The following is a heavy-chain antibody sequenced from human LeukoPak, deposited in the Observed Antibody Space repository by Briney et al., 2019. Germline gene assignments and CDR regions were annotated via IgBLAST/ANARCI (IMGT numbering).Heavy chain of an antibody. CDR3: ARVPHYYDSSGLDY. CDR1: GYTFTGYH. CDR2: IIPIFGTA. V-gene: IGHV1-69*13. Sequence: SVKVSCKASGYTFTGYHMHWVRRAPGQGLEWMGGIIPIFGTANYAQKFQGRVTITADESTSTAYMELSSLRSEDTAVYYCARVPHYYDSSGLDYWGQGTLVTVSS. J-gene: IGHJ4*02. D-gene: IGHD3-22*01.